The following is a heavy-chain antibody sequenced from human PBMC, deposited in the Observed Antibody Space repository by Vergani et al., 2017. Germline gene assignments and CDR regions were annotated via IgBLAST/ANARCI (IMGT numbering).Heavy chain of an antibody. D-gene: IGHD3-22*01. CDR2: MRSRDFGGTT. Sequence: EVHLVESGGGLVQPGRSLRLSCTGSGFTFGDHAMSWVRQAPGKGLEWVGFMRSRDFGGTTEYTEYAASVRDRFVFSRDDSKSIAYLQMDSLKTEDTAVNYCTRGVYNASAYWTDYWGQGTLVTVSS. CDR3: TRGVYNASAYWTDY. V-gene: IGHV3-49*04. CDR1: GFTFGDHA. J-gene: IGHJ4*02.